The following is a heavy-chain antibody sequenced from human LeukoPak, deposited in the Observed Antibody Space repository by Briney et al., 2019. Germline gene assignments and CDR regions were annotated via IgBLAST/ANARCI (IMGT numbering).Heavy chain of an antibody. Sequence: GGSLRLSCTPSGFTFRAYWKGWVRQAPGKGLEWVAHIKQDGSEKYYVDSVKGRFTISRDNAKNSLYLQMNSLRAEDTAVYYCARTSIAVAALYPFDYWGQGTLVTVSS. J-gene: IGHJ4*02. V-gene: IGHV3-7*01. CDR1: GFTFRAYW. D-gene: IGHD6-19*01. CDR2: IKQDGSEK. CDR3: ARTSIAVAALYPFDY.